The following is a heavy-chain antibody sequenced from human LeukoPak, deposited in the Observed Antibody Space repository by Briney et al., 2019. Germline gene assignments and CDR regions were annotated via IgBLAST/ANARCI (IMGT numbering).Heavy chain of an antibody. D-gene: IGHD4-23*01. CDR1: GFTFNNYE. V-gene: IGHV3-74*01. CDR2: MYGDMREI. J-gene: IGHJ5*02. Sequence: PGGSLRLSCAVSGFTFNNYEMNWVRQTPGKGLVWVSRMYGDMREISYADSVKGRFTISRDNAKNTVYLQMHSLRGDDTAVYYCARDLGLRGSTWGQGTLVTVSS. CDR3: ARDLGLRGST.